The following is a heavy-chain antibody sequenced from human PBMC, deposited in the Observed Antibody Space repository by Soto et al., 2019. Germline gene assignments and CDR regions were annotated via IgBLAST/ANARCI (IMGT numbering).Heavy chain of an antibody. CDR3: AKESVESTYSYYGMDV. D-gene: IGHD4-4*01. CDR1: GFSFSTYG. J-gene: IGHJ6*02. V-gene: IGHV3-30*18. CDR2: VSFDAKNK. Sequence: QVQLVESGGGVVRPGRSLRLSCAASGFSFSTYGMHWVRQAPGKGLEWVAVVSFDAKNKYYIDSVEGRFTISRDNSKNMLYLQMNSLRREDTAVYYCAKESVESTYSYYGMDVWGPGTTVTVSS.